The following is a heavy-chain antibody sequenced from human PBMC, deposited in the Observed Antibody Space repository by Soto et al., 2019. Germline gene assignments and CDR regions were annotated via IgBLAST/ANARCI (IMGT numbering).Heavy chain of an antibody. CDR3: ACYVWASYRSNYEGGFDY. J-gene: IGHJ4*02. CDR1: GGSISSGDYY. D-gene: IGHD3-16*02. V-gene: IGHV4-30-4*01. CDR2: IYYSGST. Sequence: QVQLQESGPGLVKPSQTLSLTCTVSGGSISSGDYYWSWIRQPPGKGLEWIGYIYYSGSTYYNPSLKSRVTISVDTSKNQFSLKLSSVTAADSAVYYCACYVWASYRSNYEGGFDYWGQGTLVTVSS.